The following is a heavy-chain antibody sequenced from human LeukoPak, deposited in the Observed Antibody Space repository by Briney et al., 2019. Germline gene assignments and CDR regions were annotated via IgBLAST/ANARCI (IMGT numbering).Heavy chain of an antibody. V-gene: IGHV4-39*01. Sequence: PSETLSLTCTVSGGSISSSSYYWGWIRQPPGKGLEWIGNTYYGGDTYYNPSLKSRVTISVDTSKNQFSLKLNSVTAADTAVYYCARPYTLGWFDSWGQGTLVTVSS. CDR1: GGSISSSSYY. CDR2: TYYGGDT. D-gene: IGHD7-27*01. J-gene: IGHJ5*01. CDR3: ARPYTLGWFDS.